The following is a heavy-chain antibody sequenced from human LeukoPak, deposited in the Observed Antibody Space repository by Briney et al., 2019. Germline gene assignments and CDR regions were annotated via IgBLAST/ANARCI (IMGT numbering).Heavy chain of an antibody. CDR3: ARERRGIAASGGDY. D-gene: IGHD6-13*01. Sequence: GGSLRLSCAASGFTFSSYSMNWVRQAPGKGLEWDSSISSSSSYIYYADSVKGRFTIPRDNAKNSLYLQMNSLRAEDTAVYYCARERRGIAASGGDYWGQGTLVTVSS. V-gene: IGHV3-21*01. CDR1: GFTFSSYS. CDR2: ISSSSSYI. J-gene: IGHJ4*02.